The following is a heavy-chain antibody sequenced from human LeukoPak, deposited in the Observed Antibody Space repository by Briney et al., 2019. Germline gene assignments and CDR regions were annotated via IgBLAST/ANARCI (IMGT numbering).Heavy chain of an antibody. CDR1: GGSISSHY. V-gene: IGHV4-59*11. J-gene: IGHJ6*03. CDR2: IFYSGST. D-gene: IGHD3-22*01. CDR3: ARGIDYYDSSGFVYYYYYMDV. Sequence: SETLSLTCAVSGGSISSHYWSWIRQPPGKGLEWIGYIFYSGSTNYNPSLKSRVTISVDTSKNQFSLKLSSVTAADTAVYYCARGIDYYDSSGFVYYYYYMDVWGKGTTVTVSS.